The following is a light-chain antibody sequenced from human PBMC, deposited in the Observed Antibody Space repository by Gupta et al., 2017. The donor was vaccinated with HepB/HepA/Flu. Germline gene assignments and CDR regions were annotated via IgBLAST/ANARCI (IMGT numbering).Light chain of an antibody. V-gene: IGLV3-21*02. J-gene: IGLJ3*02. Sequence: SYVLTPPPSVSVAPGERARITREGNNIGSNTVHWYLQRPGHAPVLVVYDDSDRPSGLPERFSGSNSGNTASLAISRVEAGDEADYYCQVWDSRSDHWVFGGGTKLTVL. CDR1: NIGSNT. CDR2: DDS. CDR3: QVWDSRSDHWV.